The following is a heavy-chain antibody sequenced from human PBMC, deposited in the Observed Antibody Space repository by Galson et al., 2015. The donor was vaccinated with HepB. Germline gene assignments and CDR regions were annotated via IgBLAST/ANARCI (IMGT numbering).Heavy chain of an antibody. CDR3: AKEWERRSGGGPGGTALLEARGV. CDR2: LSDDGSHE. CDR1: GFTFDIYG. J-gene: IGHJ6*02. V-gene: IGHV3-30*18. Sequence: SLRLSCAASGFTFDIYGMYWVRQAPGKGLEWVAGLSDDGSHEYYADSVKGRFTISRDKTKNTLNLQMHSLRAEDTAVYYCAKEWERRSGGGPGGTALLEARGVWGEGTTVTGSS. D-gene: IGHD1-26*01.